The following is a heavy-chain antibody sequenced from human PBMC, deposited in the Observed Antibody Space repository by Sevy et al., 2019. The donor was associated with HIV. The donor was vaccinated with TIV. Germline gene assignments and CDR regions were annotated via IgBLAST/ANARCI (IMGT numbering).Heavy chain of an antibody. V-gene: IGHV3-48*03. D-gene: IGHD3-3*01. J-gene: IGHJ5*02. CDR2: ISGTGNTK. CDR1: GFAFSSYD. CDR3: ARDPTYYDFWAGYYTGWFDP. Sequence: GGSLRLSCAASGFAFSSYDMHWVRQAPGKGLEWVSYISGTGNTKYYTGSVKARFTISRDNAKNSLYLEMNSLRVDDTAVYYCARDPTYYDFWAGYYTGWFDPWGQGTLVTVSS.